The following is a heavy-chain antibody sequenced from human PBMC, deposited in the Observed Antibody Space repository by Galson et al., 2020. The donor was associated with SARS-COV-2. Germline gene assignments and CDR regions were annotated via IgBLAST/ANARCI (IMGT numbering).Heavy chain of an antibody. J-gene: IGHJ4*02. V-gene: IGHV1-18*01. CDR3: ARVTYSTGYSYYFDY. CDR2: ISGYTGNT. D-gene: IGHD6-19*01. Sequence: ASVKVSCKTSGYTFKSYGISWVRQAPGQGLEWMAWISGYTGNTNYAQRLQGRVTTTTDTSTSTAYMELRSLRSDDTAVYYCARVTYSTGYSYYFDYWGQGTLVTVSS. CDR1: GYTFKSYG.